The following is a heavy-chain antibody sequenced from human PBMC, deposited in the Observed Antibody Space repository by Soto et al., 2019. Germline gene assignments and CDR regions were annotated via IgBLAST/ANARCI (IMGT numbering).Heavy chain of an antibody. CDR2: ISGSGANT. J-gene: IGHJ6*02. Sequence: GGSLRLSCAASGFTFSVYAMTWVRQAPGKGLEWVSSISGSGANTYYADSVKGRFIISRDNSKNTVSLQMSSLRADDTAVYYCGKSPDFYYYGMDVWGQGTTVTVSS. CDR3: GKSPDFYYYGMDV. V-gene: IGHV3-23*01. CDR1: GFTFSVYA.